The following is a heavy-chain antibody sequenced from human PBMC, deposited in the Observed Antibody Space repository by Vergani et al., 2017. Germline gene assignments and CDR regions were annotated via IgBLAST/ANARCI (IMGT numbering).Heavy chain of an antibody. CDR1: GGTFSSYT. CDR2: IIPILGIA. D-gene: IGHD3-3*01. V-gene: IGHV1-69*08. CDR3: ARDLTEVGTILGFYYMDV. J-gene: IGHJ6*03. Sequence: QVQLVQSGAEVKKPGSSVKVSCKASGGTFSSYTISWVRQAPGQGLEWMGRIIPILGIANYAQKFQGRVTITADESTSTAYMELSSLRSEDTAVYYCARDLTEVGTILGFYYMDVWGKGTTVTVSS.